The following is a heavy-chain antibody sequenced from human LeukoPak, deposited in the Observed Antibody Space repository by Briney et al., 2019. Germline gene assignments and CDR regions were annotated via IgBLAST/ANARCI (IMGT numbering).Heavy chain of an antibody. CDR3: ARAPSDYDFWSGYLHQYFDY. CDR1: GGSISSYY. D-gene: IGHD3-3*01. Sequence: PSETLSLTCTVSGGSISSYYWSWIRQPPGKGLEWIGYISTSGTTNYNSSLKSRVALSLDTSKNQFSLKLSSVTAADTAVYYCARAPSDYDFWSGYLHQYFDYWGQGTLVTVSS. CDR2: ISTSGTT. V-gene: IGHV4-4*09. J-gene: IGHJ4*02.